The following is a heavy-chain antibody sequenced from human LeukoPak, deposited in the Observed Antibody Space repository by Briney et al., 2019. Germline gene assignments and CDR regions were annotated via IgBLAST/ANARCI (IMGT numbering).Heavy chain of an antibody. Sequence: PGGSLRLSCAASGFTVSSNYMSWVRQAPGKGLEWVSVIYSGGKSYYADSVKGRFTISRDNSKNTLYLQMNSLRPEDTAAYYCPPDPGFPSGPSFAYWGQGPLVTVPS. CDR2: IYSGGKS. J-gene: IGHJ4*02. CDR3: PPDPGFPSGPSFAY. CDR1: GFTVSSNY. D-gene: IGHD6-25*01. V-gene: IGHV3-66*02.